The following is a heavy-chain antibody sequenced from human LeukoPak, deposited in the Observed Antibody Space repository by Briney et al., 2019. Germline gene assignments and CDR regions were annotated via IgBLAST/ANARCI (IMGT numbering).Heavy chain of an antibody. V-gene: IGHV4-61*02. CDR2: IYTSGST. J-gene: IGHJ5*02. CDR1: GGSISNLNYY. CDR3: ARESGSSRAAGQHWFDP. Sequence: SQTLSLTCTVSGGSISNLNYYWSWIRQPAGKGLEWIGRIYTSGSTNYNPSLKSRVTISVDTSKNQFSLKLSSVTAADTAVYYCARESGSSRAAGQHWFDPWGQGTLVTVSS. D-gene: IGHD6-6*01.